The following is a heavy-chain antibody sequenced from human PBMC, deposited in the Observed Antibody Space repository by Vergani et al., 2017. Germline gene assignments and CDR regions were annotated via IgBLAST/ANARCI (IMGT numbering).Heavy chain of an antibody. D-gene: IGHD6-19*01. Sequence: EVQLAQSGAEVKKPGESLKISCEGSGFIFTTYWIGWVRQMPGKGLEWMGVTYPGHYDTRYSTSFQGQVTISVDETINTVFLQWSSLKASDTAMYYCARISVSGSFEEYFDYWGQGTLVTVSS. CDR1: GFIFTTYW. J-gene: IGHJ4*02. V-gene: IGHV5-51*01. CDR2: TYPGHYDT. CDR3: ARISVSGSFEEYFDY.